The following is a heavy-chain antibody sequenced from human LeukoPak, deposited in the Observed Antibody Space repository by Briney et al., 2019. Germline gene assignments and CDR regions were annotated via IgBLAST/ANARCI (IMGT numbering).Heavy chain of an antibody. D-gene: IGHD5-12*01. J-gene: IGHJ5*02. CDR3: AREDVVATIGXXXYFHP. Sequence: ASVKVSCKASGYTFTDYFIHWVRQAPGQGLEWMGWINPYSGDTKYAQKFQGSVTMTRDTSISTAYMELSSLRSDDTAIYYCAREDVVATIGXXXYFHPWGQGXLVTVS. CDR2: INPYSGDT. CDR1: GYTFTDYF. V-gene: IGHV1-2*02.